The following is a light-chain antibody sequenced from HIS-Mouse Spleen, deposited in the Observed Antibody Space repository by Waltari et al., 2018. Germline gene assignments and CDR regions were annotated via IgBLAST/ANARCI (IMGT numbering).Light chain of an antibody. CDR3: CSYAGSSNWV. CDR1: ISHVGGSNS. Sequence: QSALTQPRSVSGSPGPSVPIPCTGTISHVGGSNSVSWYQQHPGKAPKLMIYDVSKRPSGVPDRFSGSKSGNTASLTISGLQAEDEADYYCCSYAGSSNWVFGGGTKLTVL. V-gene: IGLV2-11*01. CDR2: DVS. J-gene: IGLJ3*02.